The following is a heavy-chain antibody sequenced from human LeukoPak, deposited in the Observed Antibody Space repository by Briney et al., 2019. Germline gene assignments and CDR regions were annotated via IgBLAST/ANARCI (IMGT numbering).Heavy chain of an antibody. CDR3: AKYGPQDSGSSHFDY. V-gene: IGHV3-23*01. CDR2: IRDSGSST. D-gene: IGHD1-26*01. CDR1: GFTFSSYA. Sequence: GGSLRLSCAASGFTFSSYAMSRVRQAPGKGLEWVSAIRDSGSSTHYADSVKGRFTTSRDNSKNTLFLQMNSLRAEDTAIYYCAKYGPQDSGSSHFDYWGQGALVTVSS. J-gene: IGHJ4*02.